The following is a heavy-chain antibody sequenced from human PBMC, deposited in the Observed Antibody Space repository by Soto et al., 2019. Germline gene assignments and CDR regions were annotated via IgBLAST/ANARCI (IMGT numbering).Heavy chain of an antibody. CDR1: DGSISTANW. Sequence: HVLLQESGPRLVEPSGTLSLTCAVSDGSISTANWWSCVRQSPGKGLEWIGEIYHGGSTNYNTSLKSRVTMSVERSQHQISLRLSSVTAADTVFDHCAREGGYSYDYWSQRTMVTGSS. D-gene: IGHD5-18*01. CDR3: AREGGYSYDY. J-gene: IGHJ1*01. V-gene: IGHV4-4*02. CDR2: IYHGGST.